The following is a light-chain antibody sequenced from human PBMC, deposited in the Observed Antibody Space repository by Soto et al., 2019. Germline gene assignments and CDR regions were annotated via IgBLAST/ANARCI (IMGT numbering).Light chain of an antibody. CDR3: QSADSSGTYVV. V-gene: IGLV3-25*03. Sequence: SYELTQPPSLSVSPGQTARITCSGDALPKQYAYWYQQKPGQAPVLLIYKDSERPSGIPARFSGSSSGTTFTLNISGVQAEDEADYYCQSADSSGTYVVFGGGTKLTVL. CDR2: KDS. CDR1: ALPKQY. J-gene: IGLJ2*01.